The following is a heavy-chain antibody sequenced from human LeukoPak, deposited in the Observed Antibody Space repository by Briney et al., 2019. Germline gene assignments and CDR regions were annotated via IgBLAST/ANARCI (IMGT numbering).Heavy chain of an antibody. V-gene: IGHV3-23*01. CDR3: ARDRCGDICFYGLDV. D-gene: IGHD2-21*01. CDR2: VSGSGGNT. J-gene: IGHJ6*02. CDR1: GFTFNTYA. Sequence: PGGSLRLSCAASGFTFNTYAMSWVRHAPGKGLEWVSGVSGSGGNTYYTDSVKGRFTISRDNSKNTLYLEMNSLRAEDTAVYYCARDRCGDICFYGLDVWGQGTTVSVSS.